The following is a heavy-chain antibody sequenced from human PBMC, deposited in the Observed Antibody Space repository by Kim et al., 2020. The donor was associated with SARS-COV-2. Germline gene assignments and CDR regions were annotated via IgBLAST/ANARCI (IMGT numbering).Heavy chain of an antibody. J-gene: IGHJ4*02. V-gene: IGHV4-34*01. CDR2: INHSGST. CDR3: ARAGRQWLGRPIFYYFDY. D-gene: IGHD6-19*01. CDR1: GGSFSGYY. Sequence: SETLSLTCAVYGGSFSGYYWSWIRQPPGKGLEWIGEINHSGSTNYNPSLKSRVTISVDTSKNQFSLKLRSVTAADTAVYYCARAGRQWLGRPIFYYFDYWGQGTLVTVSS.